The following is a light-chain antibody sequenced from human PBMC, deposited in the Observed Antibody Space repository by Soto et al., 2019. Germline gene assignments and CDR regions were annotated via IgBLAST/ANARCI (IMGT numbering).Light chain of an antibody. J-gene: IGKJ5*01. CDR1: HGISSY. V-gene: IGKV1-8*01. CDR3: QQYYSYPRGT. CDR2: AAS. Sequence: AIRMTQSPSSLSASTGDRVTITCRASHGISSYLAWYQQKPGKAPKLLIYAASTLQSGVPSRFSGSGSGTDFTLTISCLQSEDFATYYCQQYYSYPRGTFGQGTRLEIK.